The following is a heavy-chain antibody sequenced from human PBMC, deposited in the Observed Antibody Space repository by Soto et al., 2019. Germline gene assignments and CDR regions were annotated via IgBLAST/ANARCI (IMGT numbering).Heavy chain of an antibody. Sequence: GAPVKVSCKASGGTFSSYAISWVRPAPGQGLEWMGGIIPIFGTANYAQKFQGRVTITADESTSTAYMELSSLRSEDTAVYYCARDGDYGDSKDYWGQGTLVTVSS. V-gene: IGHV1-69*13. CDR3: ARDGDYGDSKDY. CDR1: GGTFSSYA. CDR2: IIPIFGTA. D-gene: IGHD4-17*01. J-gene: IGHJ4*02.